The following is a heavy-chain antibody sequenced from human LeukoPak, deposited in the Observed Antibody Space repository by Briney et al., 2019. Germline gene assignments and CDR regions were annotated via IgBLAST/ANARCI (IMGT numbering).Heavy chain of an antibody. CDR1: RGSLSGYH. CDR2: INHSGST. Sequence: PSETLSLTCAVYRGSLSGYHWTSIRQPPGKGLEWIGEINHSGSTNYNPSLKSRVTISVDTSKNQFSLKLSSVTAADTAVYYCARGRRVFGVVILNHNWFDPWGQGTLVTVSS. J-gene: IGHJ5*02. CDR3: ARGRRVFGVVILNHNWFDP. V-gene: IGHV4-34*01. D-gene: IGHD3-3*01.